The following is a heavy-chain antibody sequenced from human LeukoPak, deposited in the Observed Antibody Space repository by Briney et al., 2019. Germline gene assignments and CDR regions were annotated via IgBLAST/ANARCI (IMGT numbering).Heavy chain of an antibody. Sequence: GASVKVSCKASGYTFTSYYMHWVRQAPGQGPEWMGIINPSGGSTSYAQKFQGRVTMTRDMSTSTVYMELSSLRSEDTAVYYCARSATVVTIVDYWGQGTLVTVSS. D-gene: IGHD4-23*01. CDR3: ARSATVVTIVDY. CDR1: GYTFTSYY. J-gene: IGHJ4*02. V-gene: IGHV1-46*01. CDR2: INPSGGST.